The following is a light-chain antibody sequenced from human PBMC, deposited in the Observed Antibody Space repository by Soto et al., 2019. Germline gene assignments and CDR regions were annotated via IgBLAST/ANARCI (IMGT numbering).Light chain of an antibody. J-gene: IGKJ4*01. CDR3: QQYGRSSLT. Sequence: EIVLTQSPGTLSLSPGERATLSCRASQSVSSIYLAWYQQKPGQAPRLLIYGASNKATGIPDRFSGRGSGTDFSLTISRLEPEDFAVYYCQQYGRSSLTFGGGTKVEIK. CDR1: QSVSSIY. CDR2: GAS. V-gene: IGKV3-20*01.